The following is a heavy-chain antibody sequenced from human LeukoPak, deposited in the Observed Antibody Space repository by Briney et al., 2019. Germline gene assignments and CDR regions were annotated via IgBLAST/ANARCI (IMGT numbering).Heavy chain of an antibody. CDR1: GGSFSGYY. CDR2: INHSGST. D-gene: IGHD6-19*01. CDR3: ARSSVQYYYYYMDV. V-gene: IGHV4-34*01. Sequence: PSETLSLTCAVYGGSFSGYYWSWIRQPPGKGLEWIGEINHSGSTNYNPSLKSRVTISVDTSKNQFSLKLSSVTAADTAVYYCARSSVQYYYYYMDVWGKGTTVTISS. J-gene: IGHJ6*03.